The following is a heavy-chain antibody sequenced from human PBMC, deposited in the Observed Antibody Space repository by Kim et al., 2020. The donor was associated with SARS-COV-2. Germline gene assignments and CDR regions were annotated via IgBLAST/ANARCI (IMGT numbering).Heavy chain of an antibody. D-gene: IGHD2-15*01. CDR2: IVPVIGTP. Sequence: SVKVSCKTSGGTFSNFAISWVRQAPGQGLEWMGGIVPVIGTPNYAHKFQGRLTIIAEESTRTGYMELSSLTSDDTAVYYCARAVGGYFDDWGQGTQVIVSS. V-gene: IGHV1-69*13. J-gene: IGHJ4*02. CDR1: GGTFSNFA. CDR3: ARAVGGYFDD.